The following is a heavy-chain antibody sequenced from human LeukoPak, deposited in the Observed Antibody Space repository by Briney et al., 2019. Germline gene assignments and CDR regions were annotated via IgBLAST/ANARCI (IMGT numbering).Heavy chain of an antibody. Sequence: PSETLSLTCAVYGGSFSGYYWSWIRQPPGKGLEWIGEINHSGSTNYNPSLKSRVTISVDTSKNQFSLKLSSVTAADTAVYYCVRGRTIFGVVTPTGYFDYWGQGTLVTVSS. CDR3: VRGRTIFGVVTPTGYFDY. J-gene: IGHJ4*02. D-gene: IGHD3-3*01. V-gene: IGHV4-34*01. CDR1: GGSFSGYY. CDR2: INHSGST.